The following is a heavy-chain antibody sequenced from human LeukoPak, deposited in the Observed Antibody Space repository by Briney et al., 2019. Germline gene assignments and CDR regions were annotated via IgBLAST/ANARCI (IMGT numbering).Heavy chain of an antibody. CDR3: AREWRERGGGSGYHFDY. J-gene: IGHJ4*02. D-gene: IGHD3-22*01. Sequence: ASVKVSCKASAYTFTSYYMHWVRQAPGQGLEWMGIINPSGGSTSYAQKFQGRVTMTRDTSTSTVYMELSSLRSEDTAVYYCAREWRERGGGSGYHFDYWGQGTLVTVSS. V-gene: IGHV1-46*01. CDR2: INPSGGST. CDR1: AYTFTSYY.